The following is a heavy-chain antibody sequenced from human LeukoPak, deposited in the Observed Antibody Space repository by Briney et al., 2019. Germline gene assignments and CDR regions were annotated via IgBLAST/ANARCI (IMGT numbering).Heavy chain of an antibody. CDR2: INANIGGT. J-gene: IGHJ5*02. Sequence: ASVKVSCKASGYTFNGYYMQWLRQAPGQGLEWMGWINANIGGTHYAQKFQGRVTMSRDTSISTAYMELSRLISDDSSVYYCARDDHYGDSYNWFDPWGQGSLVIVSS. V-gene: IGHV1-2*02. CDR3: ARDDHYGDSYNWFDP. D-gene: IGHD4-17*01. CDR1: GYTFNGYY.